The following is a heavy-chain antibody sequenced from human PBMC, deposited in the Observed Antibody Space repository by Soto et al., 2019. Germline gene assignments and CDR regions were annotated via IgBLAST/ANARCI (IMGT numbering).Heavy chain of an antibody. CDR1: GYTFTGYY. D-gene: IGHD2-2*01. CDR2: INPNSGGT. CDR3: AREGDIVVVPAAFDY. J-gene: IGHJ4*02. V-gene: IGHV1-2*04. Sequence: ASVKVSCKASGYTFTGYYMHWVRQAPGQGLEWMGWINPNSGGTNYAQKFQGWVTTTRDTSISTAYMELSRLRSDDTAVYYRAREGDIVVVPAAFDYWGQGTLVTVSS.